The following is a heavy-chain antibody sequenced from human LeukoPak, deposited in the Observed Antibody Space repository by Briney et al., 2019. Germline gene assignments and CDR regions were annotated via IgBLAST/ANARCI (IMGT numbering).Heavy chain of an antibody. V-gene: IGHV4-34*01. J-gene: IGHJ6*02. CDR1: GGSFSGYY. CDR2: INHSGST. CDR3: ARARGLCCSSTSCFPTIPYYYYGMDV. D-gene: IGHD2-2*01. Sequence: SETLSLTCAVYGGSFSGYYWSWIRQPPGKGLEWIGEINHSGSTNYNPSLKSRVTISVDTSKNQFSLKLSSVTAADTAVYYCARARGLCCSSTSCFPTIPYYYYGMDVWGQGTTVTVSS.